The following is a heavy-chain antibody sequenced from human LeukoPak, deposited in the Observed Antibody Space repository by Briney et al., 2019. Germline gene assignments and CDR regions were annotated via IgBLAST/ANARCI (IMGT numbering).Heavy chain of an antibody. CDR2: INPNSGGT. V-gene: IGHV1-2*02. CDR1: GYTFTGYY. J-gene: IGHJ5*02. D-gene: IGHD2-15*01. Sequence: GASVKVSCKASGYTFTGYYMHWVRQAPGQGLEWMGWINPNSGGTNYAQKFQGRVTMTRDTSISTAYMEPSSLRSEDTAVYYCARGPEGIVVVVAAENWFDPWGQGTLVTVSS. CDR3: ARGPEGIVVVVAAENWFDP.